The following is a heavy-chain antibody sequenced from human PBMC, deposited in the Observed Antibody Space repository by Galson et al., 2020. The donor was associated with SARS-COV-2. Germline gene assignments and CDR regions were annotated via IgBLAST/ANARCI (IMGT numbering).Heavy chain of an antibody. D-gene: IGHD2-21*01. Sequence: SETLSLTCTVSGGSISSGDYYWSWIRQPPGKGLEWIGYAYYSGGTYYNPSLKSRVTISLDTSKDQFYLRLSSVTAADTAMYYCARDLVAIRYWGQGTLVTVSS. J-gene: IGHJ4*01. CDR2: AYYSGGT. V-gene: IGHV4-30-4*01. CDR3: ARDLVAIRY. CDR1: GGSISSGDYY.